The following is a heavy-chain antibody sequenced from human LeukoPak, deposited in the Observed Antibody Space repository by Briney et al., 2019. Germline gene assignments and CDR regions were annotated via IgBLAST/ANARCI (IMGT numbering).Heavy chain of an antibody. Sequence: SETLSLTCTVSGGSISSYYWSWIRQPPGKGLEWIGYIYYSGSTNYNPSLKSRVTISVDTSKNQFSLKLSSVTAADTAVYYCARDSSSWANWFDPWGQGTLVTVSS. CDR2: IYYSGST. V-gene: IGHV4-59*01. CDR3: ARDSSSWANWFDP. CDR1: GGSISSYY. J-gene: IGHJ5*02. D-gene: IGHD6-13*01.